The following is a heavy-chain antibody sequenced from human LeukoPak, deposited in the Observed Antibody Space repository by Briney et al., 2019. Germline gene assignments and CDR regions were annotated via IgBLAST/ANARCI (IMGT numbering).Heavy chain of an antibody. Sequence: SETLSLTCAVYGGSSSGYYWSWIRQPPGKGLEWIGEIDHSGSTNYNPSLKSRVAISVDTSKNQFSLKLSSVTAADTAVYYCARARSGSYLFAYWGQGTLVTVSS. CDR3: ARARSGSYLFAY. D-gene: IGHD1-26*01. V-gene: IGHV4-34*01. CDR1: GGSSSGYY. CDR2: IDHSGST. J-gene: IGHJ4*02.